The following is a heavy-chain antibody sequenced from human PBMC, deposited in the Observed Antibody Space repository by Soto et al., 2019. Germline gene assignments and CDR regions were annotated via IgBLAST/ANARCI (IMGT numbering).Heavy chain of an antibody. D-gene: IGHD4-17*01. V-gene: IGHV1-18*01. Sequence: QVQLVQSGAEVKKPGASVKVSCKASGYTFTSYGISWVRQAPGQGLEWMGWISAYNGNTNYAQKLQGRVTMTTDTSTSTAYMELRSLRADDTAVYYCAGATTVTPGAYYYGMDVWGQGTTVTVSS. CDR3: AGATTVTPGAYYYGMDV. CDR1: GYTFTSYG. J-gene: IGHJ6*02. CDR2: ISAYNGNT.